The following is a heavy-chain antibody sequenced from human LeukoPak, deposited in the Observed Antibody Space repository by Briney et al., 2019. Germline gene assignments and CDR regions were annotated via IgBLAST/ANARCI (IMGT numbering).Heavy chain of an antibody. CDR2: IFISGST. Sequence: SQTLSLTCIVSGDSISRGHYYWSWIRQPAGQGLEWVGHIFISGSTNYNPSLKSRLTLSVDTSKNQFSLRLSSVTAADTAMYYCARGGGTGEYDFWTGSQNYYGMAVWGQGTAVTVSS. D-gene: IGHD3-3*01. V-gene: IGHV4-61*09. CDR3: ARGGGTGEYDFWTGSQNYYGMAV. CDR1: GDSISRGHYY. J-gene: IGHJ6*02.